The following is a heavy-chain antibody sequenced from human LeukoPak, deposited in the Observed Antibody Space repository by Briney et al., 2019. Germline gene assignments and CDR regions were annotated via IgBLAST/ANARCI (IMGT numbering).Heavy chain of an antibody. J-gene: IGHJ4*02. CDR2: ISWDGGTT. CDR3: ANDIERYCSSTSCYDPAY. Sequence: GWSVTLSCPASGCTFDDYTMHWVRQAPAKGVEWVSLISWDGGTTYYAESVKGRFTSSIANCKNTLYLQMNRLRTEVTALYTCANDIERYCSSTSCYDPAYWGQGTLVTVSS. CDR1: GCTFDDYT. V-gene: IGHV3-43*01. D-gene: IGHD2-2*01.